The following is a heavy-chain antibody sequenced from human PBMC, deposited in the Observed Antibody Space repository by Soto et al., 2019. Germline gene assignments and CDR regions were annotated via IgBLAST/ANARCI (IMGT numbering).Heavy chain of an antibody. J-gene: IGHJ4*02. CDR3: ASLGEWGY. Sequence: EVQLVESGGGLVQPGGSLRLSCAASGFTFSSHWMHWVRQGPGKGLVWVSRINNNGSVTKYADSVKGRFTVSRDNAKNTVYLQQNSLRAEDTAVYYCASLGEWGYWGQGTLVTVSS. CDR1: GFTFSSHW. CDR2: INNNGSVT. D-gene: IGHD3-16*01. V-gene: IGHV3-74*01.